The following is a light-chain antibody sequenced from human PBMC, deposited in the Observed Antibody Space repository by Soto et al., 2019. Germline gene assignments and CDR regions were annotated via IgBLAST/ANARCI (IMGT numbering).Light chain of an antibody. CDR3: QQLNAYPLT. J-gene: IGKJ5*01. CDR1: QSVSTS. CDR2: GAS. Sequence: DIQMTQPPSSLSASIGDRVTITCRASQSVSTSLNWYQQKPGKAPKLLIYGASILQSGVPARFSGSGSGTDFTLTISNLQPEDFATYYCQQLNAYPLTFGQGTRLEIK. V-gene: IGKV1-9*01.